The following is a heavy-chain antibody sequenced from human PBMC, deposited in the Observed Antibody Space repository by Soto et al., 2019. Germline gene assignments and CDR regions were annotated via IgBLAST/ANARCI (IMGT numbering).Heavy chain of an antibody. CDR1: GGSISSGGYY. D-gene: IGHD3-22*01. CDR3: ARDRYYYDSSGYSYYFDY. V-gene: IGHV4-31*03. J-gene: IGHJ4*02. CDR2: IYYSGST. Sequence: PSETLSLTCTVSGGSISSGGYYWSWIRQHPGKGLEWIGYIYYSGSTYYNPSLKSRVTISVDTSKNQFSLKLSSVTAADTAVYYCARDRYYYDSSGYSYYFDYWGQGTLVTVSS.